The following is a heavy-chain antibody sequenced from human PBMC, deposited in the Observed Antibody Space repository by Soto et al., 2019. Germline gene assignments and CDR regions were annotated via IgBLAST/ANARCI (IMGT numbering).Heavy chain of an antibody. J-gene: IGHJ5*02. D-gene: IGHD2-15*01. CDR2: VFDFGST. CDR3: ARLIEGYPPHNYFDP. Sequence: QVQLQQSVALLVKPSETLSLTCSVSGDCVKSSYWAWIRQSPGRAPEWVGYVFDFGSTGYHPSLKGRLTISMDTSKNQVSLSLRSVTVADTGINYCARLIEGYPPHNYFDPWGQGTLVTVSS. V-gene: IGHV4-59*02. CDR1: GDCVKSSY.